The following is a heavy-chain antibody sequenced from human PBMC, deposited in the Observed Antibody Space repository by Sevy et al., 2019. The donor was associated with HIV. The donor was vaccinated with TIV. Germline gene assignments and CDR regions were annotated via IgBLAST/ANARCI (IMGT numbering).Heavy chain of an antibody. V-gene: IGHV4-4*07. Sequence: SETLSLTCTVSGGSISSYYWSWIRQPAGKGLEWIGRIYTSGSTNYNPSLKSRVTMSVDTSKNQFSLKLGSVTAADTAVYYCARDNKDGSGSVIYYYYYMDVWGKGTTVTVSS. CDR1: GGSISSYY. D-gene: IGHD3-10*01. CDR3: ARDNKDGSGSVIYYYYYMDV. CDR2: IYTSGST. J-gene: IGHJ6*03.